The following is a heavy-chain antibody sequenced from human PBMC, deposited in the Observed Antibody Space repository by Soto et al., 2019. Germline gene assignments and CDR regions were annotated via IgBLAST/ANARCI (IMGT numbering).Heavy chain of an antibody. CDR3: ARDPTPILVVPAASGRSMDX. Sequence: GDSVKVSCKASCYTFTSYGISWVRQVPGQGLEWMGWISAYNGNTNYAQKLQGRVTMTRDTSASTADMELSSLRSEDTAVYYCARDPTPILVVPAASGRSMDXCCKGITGT. J-gene: IGHJ6*04. D-gene: IGHD2-2*01. V-gene: IGHV1-18*01. CDR1: CYTFTSYG. CDR2: ISAYNGNT.